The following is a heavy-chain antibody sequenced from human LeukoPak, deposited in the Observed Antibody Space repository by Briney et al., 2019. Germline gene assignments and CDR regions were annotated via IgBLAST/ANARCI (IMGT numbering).Heavy chain of an antibody. V-gene: IGHV6-1*01. D-gene: IGHD4/OR15-4a*01. CDR3: ARDFIRVLIERLGMDV. CDR1: GDSVSSNSAA. CDR2: TYYRSKWYN. Sequence: SQTLSLSCAISGDSVSSNSAAWNWIRQSPSIGLEWLGRTYYRSKWYNDYAVSVKSRITINPDTSKNQFSLQLNSVTPEDTAVYYCARDFIRVLIERLGMDVWGQGTTVTVSS. J-gene: IGHJ6*02.